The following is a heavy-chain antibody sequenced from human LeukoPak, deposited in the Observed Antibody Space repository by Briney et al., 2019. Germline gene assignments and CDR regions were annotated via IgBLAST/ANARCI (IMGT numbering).Heavy chain of an antibody. J-gene: IGHJ5*02. CDR3: ARDADYGGNWVDWFDP. V-gene: IGHV4-59*01. Sequence: SETLSLTCTVSGGSISSYYWSWIRQPPGKGLEWIGYIYYSGSTNYNPSLKSRVTISVDTSKNQFSLKLSSVTAADTAVYYCARDADYGGNWVDWFDPWGQGTLVTVSS. D-gene: IGHD4-23*01. CDR1: GGSISSYY. CDR2: IYYSGST.